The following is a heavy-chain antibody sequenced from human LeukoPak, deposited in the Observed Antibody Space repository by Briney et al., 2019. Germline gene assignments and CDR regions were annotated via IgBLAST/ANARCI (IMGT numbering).Heavy chain of an antibody. J-gene: IGHJ4*02. V-gene: IGHV3-23*01. CDR2: TSGSDGTT. CDR1: GFTFSSYA. D-gene: IGHD7-27*01. CDR3: ARGKTGDS. Sequence: GGSLRLSCATSGFTFSSYAMSWVRQAPGKGLEWVSATSGSDGTTYYADSVKGRFTISRDNSKNTLYLQMDSLRAEDTAVYYCARGKTGDSWGQGTLVTVSS.